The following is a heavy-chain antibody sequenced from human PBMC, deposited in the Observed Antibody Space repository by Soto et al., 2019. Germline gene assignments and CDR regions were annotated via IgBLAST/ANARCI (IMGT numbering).Heavy chain of an antibody. CDR2: ISYGGGTT. J-gene: IGHJ4*02. Sequence: GSLRLSCEASEFKFSNYAMSWVRQAQGKGLEWVSAISYGGGTTYYADSVKGRFTISRDNSKNTLYLQMNSLRAEDTAVYYCAKNPGYYYDSTGYHFDYWGQGTLVTVSS. CDR3: AKNPGYYYDSTGYHFDY. D-gene: IGHD3-22*01. V-gene: IGHV3-23*01. CDR1: EFKFSNYA.